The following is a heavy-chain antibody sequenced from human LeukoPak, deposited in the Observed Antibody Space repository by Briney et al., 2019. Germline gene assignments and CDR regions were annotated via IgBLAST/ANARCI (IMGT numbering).Heavy chain of an antibody. J-gene: IGHJ4*02. D-gene: IGHD3-3*01. V-gene: IGHV1-3*03. Sequence: ASVKVSCKASGDTFTNYAIHWVRQAPGQRLEWMAWINGGNGNTKSSHEFRGRLTITRDTSASTAYMELSSLRSEDTAVYYCARGPYYDFWSGYYPDFDYWGQGTLVTVSS. CDR3: ARGPYYDFWSGYYPDFDY. CDR1: GDTFTNYA. CDR2: INGGNGNT.